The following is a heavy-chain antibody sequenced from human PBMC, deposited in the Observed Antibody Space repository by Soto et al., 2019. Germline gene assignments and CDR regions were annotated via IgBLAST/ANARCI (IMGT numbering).Heavy chain of an antibody. V-gene: IGHV3-23*01. CDR2: ISGSGGST. J-gene: IGHJ3*02. CDR3: ARRGLGISAYRSPYIYARPI. D-gene: IGHD3-3*01. Sequence: EVQLLESGGVLVQPGGSLRLSCAASGLTFSNHAMSWVRQAPGKGLEWVSGISGSGGSTDYADSVKGRFIISRYKAKKPGPPQITSQRVAYTPVYYWARRGLGISAYRSPYIYARPIWAEWTMVNFS. CDR1: GLTFSNHA.